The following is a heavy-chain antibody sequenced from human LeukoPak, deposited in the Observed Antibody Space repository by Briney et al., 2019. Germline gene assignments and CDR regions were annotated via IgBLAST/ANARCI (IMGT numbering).Heavy chain of an antibody. Sequence: ASETLSLTCSVSGGSISSLYWSWIRQPPGKGLEWIGYIYYTGSTNYYPSLKSRVTMFVDMSKNKFSLRLSSVTAADTAVYYCARHRAYSSSSPFDYWGQGTLVTVSS. V-gene: IGHV4-59*08. J-gene: IGHJ4*02. D-gene: IGHD6-6*01. CDR1: GGSISSLY. CDR2: IYYTGST. CDR3: ARHRAYSSSSPFDY.